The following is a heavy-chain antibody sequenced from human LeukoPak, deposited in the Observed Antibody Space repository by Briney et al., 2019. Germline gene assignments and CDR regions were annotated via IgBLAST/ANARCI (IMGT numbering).Heavy chain of an antibody. Sequence: GGSLRLSCAASGFTFTDYWMSWVRQTPGKGLEWVANIKQDGRERYYVDSVKGRFTISRDNAKNSLYLQMSSLRAEDTAVYYCARKGELERRRSWDCWGQGTLVTVSS. V-gene: IGHV3-7*03. CDR2: IKQDGRER. CDR3: ARKGELERRRSWDC. D-gene: IGHD1-1*01. CDR1: GFTFTDYW. J-gene: IGHJ4*02.